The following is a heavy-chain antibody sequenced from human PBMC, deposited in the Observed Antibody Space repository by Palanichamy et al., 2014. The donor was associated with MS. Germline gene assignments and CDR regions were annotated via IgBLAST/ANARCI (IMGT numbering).Heavy chain of an antibody. CDR3: ARDYSVGYSYQMYFDY. J-gene: IGHJ4*02. CDR1: GFTFSSYG. V-gene: IGHV3-33*01. D-gene: IGHD5-18*01. Sequence: QVQLVESGGGVVQPGRSLRLSCAASGFTFSSYGMHWVRQAPGKGLEWVAVIWYDGSNKYYADSVKGRFTISRDNSKNTLYLQMNSLRAEDTAVYFCARDYSVGYSYQMYFDYWGRGTLVTVSS. CDR2: IWYDGSNK.